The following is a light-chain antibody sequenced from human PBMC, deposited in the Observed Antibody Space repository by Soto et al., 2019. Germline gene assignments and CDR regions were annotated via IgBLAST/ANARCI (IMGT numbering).Light chain of an antibody. CDR1: SSDVGGYNF. CDR3: SSYAASNHWV. J-gene: IGLJ3*02. V-gene: IGLV2-8*01. Sequence: QSALTQPPSASGSPGQSLTISCTGTSSDVGGYNFVSWYQQHPGKAPKLMISDVNRRPSGVPDRFSGSKSGNTASLTVSGLQAEEEADYYCSSYAASNHWVFGGGTKLTVL. CDR2: DVN.